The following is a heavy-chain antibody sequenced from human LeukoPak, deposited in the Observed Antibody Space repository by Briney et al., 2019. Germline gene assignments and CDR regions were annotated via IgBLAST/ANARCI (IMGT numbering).Heavy chain of an antibody. Sequence: GESLKISCKGSGYSFTSYWIGWVRQMPGKGLEWMGIIYPGDSDTRYSPSFQGQVTISADKSIGTAYLQWGSLKASDTAMYYCARHHIAAGPPSSGFDPWGQGTLVTVSS. V-gene: IGHV5-51*01. CDR3: ARHHIAAGPPSSGFDP. J-gene: IGHJ5*02. CDR2: IYPGDSDT. D-gene: IGHD6-13*01. CDR1: GYSFTSYW.